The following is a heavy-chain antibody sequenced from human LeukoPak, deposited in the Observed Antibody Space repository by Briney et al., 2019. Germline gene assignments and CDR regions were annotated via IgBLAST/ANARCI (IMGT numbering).Heavy chain of an antibody. CDR2: IYYSGST. Sequence: SETLSLTCTVSGGSISSSSYYWGWIRQPPGKGLEWIGSIYYSGSTYYNPSLKSRVTISVDTSKNQFSLKLSSVTAADTAAYYCARHEDSSGYSGYWGQGTLVTVSS. D-gene: IGHD3-22*01. V-gene: IGHV4-39*01. CDR1: GGSISSSSYY. J-gene: IGHJ4*02. CDR3: ARHEDSSGYSGY.